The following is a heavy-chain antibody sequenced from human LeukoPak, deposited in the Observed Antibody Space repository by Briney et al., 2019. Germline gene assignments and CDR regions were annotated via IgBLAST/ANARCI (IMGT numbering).Heavy chain of an antibody. Sequence: ASVRVSCKASGYTFTSYYMHWVRQAPGQGLEWMGIINPSGGSTSYAQKFQGRVTMTRDTSTSTVYVELSSLRSEDTAVYYCVGSGSYYWDYWGQGTLVTVSS. CDR2: INPSGGST. V-gene: IGHV1-46*01. J-gene: IGHJ4*02. CDR1: GYTFTSYY. CDR3: VGSGSYYWDY. D-gene: IGHD3-10*01.